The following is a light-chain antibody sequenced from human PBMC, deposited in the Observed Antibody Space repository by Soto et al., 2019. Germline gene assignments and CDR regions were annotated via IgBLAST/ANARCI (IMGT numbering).Light chain of an antibody. V-gene: IGLV4-69*01. CDR1: SGHSSYA. J-gene: IGLJ2*01. Sequence: QPVLTQSPSASASLGASVKLTCTLSSGHSSYAIAWHQQQPEKGPRYLMKLNSDGSHSKGDGIPDRFSGSSSGAERYLTISSLQSEDEADYYCQTWGSGIHVVFGGGPKVTVL. CDR3: QTWGSGIHVV. CDR2: LNSDGSH.